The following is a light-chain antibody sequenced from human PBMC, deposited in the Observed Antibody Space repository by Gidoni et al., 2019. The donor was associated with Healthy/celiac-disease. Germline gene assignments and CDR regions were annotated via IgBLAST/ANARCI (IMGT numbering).Light chain of an antibody. CDR1: QSISSY. CDR3: QQRNSTPRT. J-gene: IGKJ1*01. Sequence: TQMSQSPSSLSVPVGDRVTITCRASQSISSYLNWYQQKPGKAPKLLIYAASTLQSGVPSRFSGSGSGTDFTLTISSLQPEDFATYYCQQRNSTPRTFXQXTKVEIK. V-gene: IGKV1-39*01. CDR2: AAS.